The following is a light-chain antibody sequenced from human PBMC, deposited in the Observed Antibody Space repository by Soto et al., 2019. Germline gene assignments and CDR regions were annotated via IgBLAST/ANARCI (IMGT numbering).Light chain of an antibody. V-gene: IGKV3-20*01. CDR1: QRVSSGY. J-gene: IGKJ3*01. CDR2: GAS. CDR3: QQYGSSPFT. Sequence: EIVLTHSPGTLSLSPCERATLSCSASQRVSSGYLAWYQQKPGQAPRLLIYGASNRATDIPDSFSGSGSGTDFTLTMSRLEPEDFAVYYCQQYGSSPFTFGPGTKVDI.